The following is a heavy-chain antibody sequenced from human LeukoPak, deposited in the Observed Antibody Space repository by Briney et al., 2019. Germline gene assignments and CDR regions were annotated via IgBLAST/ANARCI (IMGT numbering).Heavy chain of an antibody. CDR3: ARDIHFWSGGYDY. Sequence: ASVKVSCKASGYTFTGYYMHWVRQAPGQGLEWMGWINPNSGGTNYAQKFQGRVTMTRDTSISTAYMELSRLRSDDTAVYYCARDIHFWSGGYDYWGQGTLATVSS. V-gene: IGHV1-2*02. CDR1: GYTFTGYY. J-gene: IGHJ4*02. D-gene: IGHD3-3*02. CDR2: INPNSGGT.